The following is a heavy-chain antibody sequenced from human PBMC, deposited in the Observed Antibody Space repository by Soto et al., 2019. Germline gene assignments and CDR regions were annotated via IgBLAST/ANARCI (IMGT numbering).Heavy chain of an antibody. Sequence: PGGSLRLSCAASGFTVSSNYMSGVRQAPGKGLEWVSVIYSGGSTYYADSVKGRFTISRDNAKNSLYLEMNSLRAEDTAVYYCARARPGYYFDYWGQGTLVTVSS. CDR2: IYSGGST. D-gene: IGHD7-27*01. V-gene: IGHV3-66*01. CDR3: ARARPGYYFDY. CDR1: GFTVSSNY. J-gene: IGHJ4*02.